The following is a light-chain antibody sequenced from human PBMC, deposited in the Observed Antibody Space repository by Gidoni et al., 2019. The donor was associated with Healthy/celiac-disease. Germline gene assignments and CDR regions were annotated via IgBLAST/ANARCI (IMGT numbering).Light chain of an antibody. V-gene: IGKV1-39*01. CDR1: QSISIY. Sequence: DIPMTHSPSSLSASVGDRVTITCRASQSISIYLNWYQQKPGKAPKLLIYAASSLQSGGPSRFSGSGSGTEFTRTISRLQPEDFAPYYCQQSYSTPRTFGQGTKLEIK. CDR2: AAS. J-gene: IGKJ1*01. CDR3: QQSYSTPRT.